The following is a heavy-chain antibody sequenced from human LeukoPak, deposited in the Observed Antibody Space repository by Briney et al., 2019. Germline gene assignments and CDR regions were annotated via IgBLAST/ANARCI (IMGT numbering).Heavy chain of an antibody. CDR3: ARGRYYLDS. V-gene: IGHV3-74*01. J-gene: IGHJ4*02. Sequence: GGSLRLSCAASGFTFSNYWMHWVRQAPGKGLVWVSRFNSDGITTSYADSVKGRFTISRGNAKNTLYLQMNSLRAEDTAVYYCARGRYYLDSWGQGTLVTVSS. CDR1: GFTFSNYW. CDR2: FNSDGITT.